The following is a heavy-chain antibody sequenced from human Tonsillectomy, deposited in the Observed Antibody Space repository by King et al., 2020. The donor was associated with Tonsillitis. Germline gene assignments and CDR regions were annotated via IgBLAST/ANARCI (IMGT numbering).Heavy chain of an antibody. CDR1: AFTFSNYA. D-gene: IGHD1-7*01. CDR3: VKDPTGTTTGYFDY. V-gene: IGHV3-23*04. Sequence: VQLVESGGGLVQPGGSLTLSCTASAFTFSNYAMTWVRQAPGKGLEWVSGITSSGGRTFYADSVKGRFTIFRDNSKNTLYLQMSSLRAEDTAVYYCVKDPTGTTTGYFDYWGQGTLVTVSS. CDR2: ITSSGGRT. J-gene: IGHJ4*02.